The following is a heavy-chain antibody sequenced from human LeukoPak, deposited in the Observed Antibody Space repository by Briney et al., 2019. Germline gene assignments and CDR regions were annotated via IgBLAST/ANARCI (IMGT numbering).Heavy chain of an antibody. CDR3: ARQETNGDRGVY. Sequence: SETLSLTCAVYGGSFSGYYWSWIRQPPGKGLEWIGSIYYSGSTYYNPSLKSRVTISVDTSKNQFSLKLSSVTAADTAVYYCARQETNGDRGVYWGQGTLVTVSS. J-gene: IGHJ4*02. CDR1: GGSFSGYY. CDR2: IYYSGST. D-gene: IGHD2-8*01. V-gene: IGHV4-34*01.